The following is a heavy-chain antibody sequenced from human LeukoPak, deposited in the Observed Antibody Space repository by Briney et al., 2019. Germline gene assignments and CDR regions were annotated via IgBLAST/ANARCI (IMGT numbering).Heavy chain of an antibody. CDR2: ISATGGNT. Sequence: GGSLRLSCAASGFTFSSYAMTWVRQAPGKGLEWVSGISATGGNTYYADSVEGRFTISRDNSKNTLYLQMNSLRAEDTAVYYCARANALYCSSTSCLFDYWGQGTLVTVSS. J-gene: IGHJ4*02. V-gene: IGHV3-23*01. CDR3: ARANALYCSSTSCLFDY. CDR1: GFTFSSYA. D-gene: IGHD2-2*01.